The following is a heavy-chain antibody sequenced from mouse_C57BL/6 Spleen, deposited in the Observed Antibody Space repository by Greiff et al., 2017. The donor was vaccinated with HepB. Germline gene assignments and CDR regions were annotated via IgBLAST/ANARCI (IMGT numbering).Heavy chain of an antibody. J-gene: IGHJ1*03. CDR1: GYSITSGYY. D-gene: IGHD2-4*01. CDR2: ISYDGSN. CDR3: ARAPVYYDYDVSWYFDV. Sequence: EVKLEESGPGLVKPSQSLSLTCSVTGYSITSGYYWNWIRQFPGNKLEWMGYISYDGSNNYNPSLKNRISITRDTSKNQFFLKLNSVTTEDTATYYCARAPVYYDYDVSWYFDVWGTGTTVTVSS. V-gene: IGHV3-6*01.